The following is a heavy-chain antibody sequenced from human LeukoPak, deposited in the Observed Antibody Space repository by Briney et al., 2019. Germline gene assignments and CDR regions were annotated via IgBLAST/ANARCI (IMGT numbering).Heavy chain of an antibody. D-gene: IGHD3-22*01. CDR3: ARSAGYYYDSSDAYFDY. CDR1: GGSISSYY. CDR2: IYYSGST. Sequence: SETLSLTCTVSGGSISSYYWSWIRQPPGKGLEWIGYIYYSGSTNYNPSLKSRVTISVDTSKNQFSLKLSSVTAADTAVYYCARSAGYYYDSSDAYFDYWGQGTLVTVSS. J-gene: IGHJ4*02. V-gene: IGHV4-59*01.